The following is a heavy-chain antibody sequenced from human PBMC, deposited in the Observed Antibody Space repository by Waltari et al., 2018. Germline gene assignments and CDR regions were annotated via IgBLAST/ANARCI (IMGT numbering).Heavy chain of an antibody. CDR1: GYTFTSYG. Sequence: QVQLVQSGAEVKKPGASVKVSCKASGYTFTSYGISWVRQAPGQGLEWMGWISAYNGNTNYAQKRQGRVTMTTDTSTSTAYMELRSLRSDDTAVYYCARDLELEYGAAVGYYYGMDVWGQGTTVTVSS. J-gene: IGHJ6*02. CDR2: ISAYNGNT. D-gene: IGHD6-19*01. CDR3: ARDLELEYGAAVGYYYGMDV. V-gene: IGHV1-18*01.